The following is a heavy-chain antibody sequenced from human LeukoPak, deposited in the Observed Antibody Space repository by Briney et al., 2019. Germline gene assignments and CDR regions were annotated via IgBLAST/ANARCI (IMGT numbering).Heavy chain of an antibody. CDR1: GDSVSSNSAA. D-gene: IGHD6-13*01. Sequence: SQTLSLTCAISGDSVSSNSAAWNWIRQSPSRCLEWLGRTYYRSKWYNDYAVSVKSRITINPDTSKNQFSLQLNSVTPEDTAVYYCAREGRSSWYFEGFDYWGQGTLVTVSS. CDR3: AREGRSSWYFEGFDY. V-gene: IGHV6-1*01. J-gene: IGHJ4*02. CDR2: TYYRSKWYN.